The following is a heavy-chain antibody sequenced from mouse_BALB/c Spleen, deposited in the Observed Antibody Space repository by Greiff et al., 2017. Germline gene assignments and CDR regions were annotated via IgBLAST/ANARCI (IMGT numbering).Heavy chain of an antibody. Sequence: VQVVESGPGLVAPSQSLSITCTVSGFSLTGYGVNWVRQPPGKGLEWLGMIWGDGSTDYNSALKSRLSISKDNSKSQVFLKMNSLQTDDTARYYCAREGDYGYPWFAYWGQGTLVTVSA. V-gene: IGHV2-6-7*01. CDR3: AREGDYGYPWFAY. J-gene: IGHJ3*01. CDR2: IWGDGST. CDR1: GFSLTGYG. D-gene: IGHD2-2*01.